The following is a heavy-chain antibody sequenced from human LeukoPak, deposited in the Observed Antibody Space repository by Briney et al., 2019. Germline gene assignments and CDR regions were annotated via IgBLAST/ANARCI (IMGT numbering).Heavy chain of an antibody. CDR2: IYYSGST. V-gene: IGHV4-59*08. J-gene: IGHJ4*02. CDR3: ATGGGPSDFDY. CDR1: GGSISSYY. Sequence: SETLSLTCTVSGGSISSYYWSWIRQPPGKGLEWIGYIYYSGSTNYNPSLKSRVTISVDTSKNQFSLKLSSVTAADTAVHYCATGGGPSDFDYWGQGTLVTVSS. D-gene: IGHD6-25*01.